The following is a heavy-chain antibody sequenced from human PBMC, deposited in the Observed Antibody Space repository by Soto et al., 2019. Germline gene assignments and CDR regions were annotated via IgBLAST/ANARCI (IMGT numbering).Heavy chain of an antibody. J-gene: IGHJ4*02. CDR2: TYYRSKWYN. D-gene: IGHD5-18*01. CDR1: GDSVSSNNAA. CDR3: ARGNSNLGY. V-gene: IGHV6-1*01. Sequence: QVQLQQSGPGLVKPSQTLSLTCAISGDSVSSNNAAWNWIRQSPSRGLEWLGRTYYRSKWYNDYAVPVXXRXTXXPDTSKNQFSLQLNSVTPEDTAVYYCARGNSNLGYWGQGTLVTVSS.